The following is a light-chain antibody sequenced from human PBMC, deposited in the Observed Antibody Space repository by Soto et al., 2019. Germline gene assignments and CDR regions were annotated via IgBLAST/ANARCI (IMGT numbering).Light chain of an antibody. Sequence: QSGLTQPASVSVSPGQSITISCTGTSSDVGSYNLVSWYQQHPGEAPKLMIYEGSKRPSGVSNRFSGSKSGNTASLTISGLQAEDEADYYCCSYAGSSTFSYVFGTGTKVTVL. CDR3: CSYAGSSTFSYV. CDR1: SSDVGSYNL. J-gene: IGLJ1*01. CDR2: EGS. V-gene: IGLV2-23*03.